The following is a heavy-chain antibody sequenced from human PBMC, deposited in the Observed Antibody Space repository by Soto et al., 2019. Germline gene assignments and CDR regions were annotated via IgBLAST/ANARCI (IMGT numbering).Heavy chain of an antibody. J-gene: IGHJ1*01. CDR3: AAGREGYFGPRSYSAY. V-gene: IGHV1-58*01. CDR1: GFTFTSSA. D-gene: IGHD3-10*01. CDR2: IVVGSGNT. Sequence: SVKVSCKASGFTFTSSAVQWVRQARGQGLEWIGWIVVGSGNTDYAQKFQERVTISRDMSTSTAYMELSSLRSEDTAVYYCAAGREGYFGPRSYSAYWGQGTPVTVSA.